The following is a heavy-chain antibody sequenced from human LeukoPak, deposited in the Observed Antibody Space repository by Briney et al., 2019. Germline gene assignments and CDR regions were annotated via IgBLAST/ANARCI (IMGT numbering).Heavy chain of an antibody. D-gene: IGHD3-10*01. CDR3: AKDHSPSWSYPTSFDY. CDR2: IRYDGSNK. V-gene: IGHV3-30*02. J-gene: IGHJ4*02. Sequence: GGSLRLSCAASGFTFSNYGMHWVRQAPGKGLEWVAFIRYDGSNKYYAESVKGRFTISRDNSKNTLYLQMNSLRAEDTAVYYCAKDHSPSWSYPTSFDYWGQGTLVTASS. CDR1: GFTFSNYG.